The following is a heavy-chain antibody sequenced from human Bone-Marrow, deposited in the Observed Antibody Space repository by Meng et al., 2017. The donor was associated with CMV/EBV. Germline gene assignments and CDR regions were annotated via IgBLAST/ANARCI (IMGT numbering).Heavy chain of an antibody. CDR3: ARGAAAGTGDNWFDP. CDR1: GFTFSNSD. J-gene: IGHJ5*02. D-gene: IGHD6-13*01. V-gene: IGHV3-19*01. Sequence: GESLKISCAASGFTFSNSDMNWVRQAPGKGLEWVSGVSWNGSRTHYADSVKGRFIISRDNSRNFLYQQMNSLRPEDMAVYYCARGAAAGTGDNWFDPWGQGTLVTVSS. CDR2: VSWNGSRT.